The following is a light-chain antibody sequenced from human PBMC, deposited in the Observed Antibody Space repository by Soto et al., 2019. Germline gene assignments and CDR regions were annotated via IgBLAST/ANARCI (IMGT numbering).Light chain of an antibody. V-gene: IGKV3-11*01. Sequence: EIVLTQSSATLSLSPGERATLSCRGSQSVTSNALAWYQQKPGQAPRLLIYGVSSRATGIPDRFSGSGSGTDFTLTISSLEPEDFAVYYCQQRSKWPLTFGGGTKVEIK. CDR3: QQRSKWPLT. CDR1: QSVTSN. J-gene: IGKJ4*01. CDR2: GVS.